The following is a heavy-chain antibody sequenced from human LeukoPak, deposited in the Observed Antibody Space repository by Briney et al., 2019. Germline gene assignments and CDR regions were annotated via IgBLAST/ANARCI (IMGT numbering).Heavy chain of an antibody. CDR3: AKQKWEPGY. V-gene: IGHV3-30-3*02. J-gene: IGHJ4*02. CDR1: GFTFSSYA. D-gene: IGHD1-26*01. CDR2: LLYDGSNK. Sequence: GGSLRLSCAASGFTFSSYATHWVRQAPGKGLEWVAVLLYDGSNKYYADSVKGRFTISRDNSKNTLYLQMNSLRAEDTAVYYCAKQKWEPGYWGQGTLVTVSS.